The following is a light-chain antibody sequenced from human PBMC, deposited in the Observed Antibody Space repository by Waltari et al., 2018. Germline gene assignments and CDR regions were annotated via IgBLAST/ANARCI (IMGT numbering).Light chain of an antibody. CDR2: EVS. CDR1: RRDVGAYDF. CDR3: SSYTTSTTWV. V-gene: IGLV2-14*01. J-gene: IGLJ3*02. Sequence: QSALTQPASVSGSPGQSITISCTGTRRDVGAYDFVSWYQQHPGKAPKLLLYEVSNRPSGVSSHFSGSKSGNTASLTISGLQTEDEADYYCSSYTTSTTWVFGGGTKLTVL.